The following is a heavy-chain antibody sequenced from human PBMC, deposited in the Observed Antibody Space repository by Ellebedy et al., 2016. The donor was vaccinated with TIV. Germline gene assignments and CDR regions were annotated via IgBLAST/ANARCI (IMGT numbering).Heavy chain of an antibody. D-gene: IGHD2-21*02. CDR2: ISSTSSYK. V-gene: IGHV3-21*01. CDR1: GFTFSIYN. CDR3: ARGPKLAISDTRYYMDV. Sequence: GGSLRLXXAASGFTFSIYNMNWVRQAPGKGLEWVSSISSTSSYKYNSDSVKGRFTISRSNAENSLYLQMNSLRAEDTAVYYCARGPKLAISDTRYYMDVWGKGTTVTVSS. J-gene: IGHJ6*03.